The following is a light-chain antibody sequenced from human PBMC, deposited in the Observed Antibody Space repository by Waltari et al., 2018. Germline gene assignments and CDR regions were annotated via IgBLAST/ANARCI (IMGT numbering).Light chain of an antibody. CDR1: SSDGGGYNY. Sequence: QYAPPQPASVSRSPGPSITTSCTGNSSDGGGYNYVSWYQQHPGKAPILMIYDLSKRPSGVSNRFSGSKSGNTASLTISGLQAEVEADYYCSSYTSSSTRVFGTGTKVTVL. J-gene: IGLJ1*01. CDR2: DLS. V-gene: IGLV2-14*01. CDR3: SSYTSSSTRV.